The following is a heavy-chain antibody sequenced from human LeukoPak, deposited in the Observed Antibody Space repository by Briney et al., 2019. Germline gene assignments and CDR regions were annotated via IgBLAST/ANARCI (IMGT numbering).Heavy chain of an antibody. V-gene: IGHV3-23*01. CDR3: AKDLYNWNYEVDWFDP. Sequence: GGSLRLSCAASGFTFSSYAMSWVRQAPGKGLEWVSAISGSGGSTYYADSVKGRFTISRDNSKSTLYLQMNSLRAEDTAVYYCAKDLYNWNYEVDWFDPWGQGTLVTVSS. D-gene: IGHD1-7*01. CDR1: GFTFSSYA. CDR2: ISGSGGST. J-gene: IGHJ5*02.